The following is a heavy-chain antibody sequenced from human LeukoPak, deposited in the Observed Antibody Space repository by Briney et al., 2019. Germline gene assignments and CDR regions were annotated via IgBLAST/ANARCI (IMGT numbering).Heavy chain of an antibody. D-gene: IGHD4-11*01. CDR1: GFTFSSYA. J-gene: IGHJ4*02. V-gene: IGHV3-23*01. CDR3: AKVPYSNYVSSEYYFDY. CDR2: ISGSGGST. Sequence: GGSLRLSCAASGFTFSSYAMSWVRQAPGKGLEWVSAISGSGGSTYYADSVKGRFTISRDNSKNTLYLQMNSMRAEDTAVYYCAKVPYSNYVSSEYYFDYWGQGTLVTVSS.